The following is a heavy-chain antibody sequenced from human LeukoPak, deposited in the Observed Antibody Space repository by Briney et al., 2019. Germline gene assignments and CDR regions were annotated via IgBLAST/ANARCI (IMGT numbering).Heavy chain of an antibody. CDR2: MNPNSGNT. CDR1: GYTFTSYD. J-gene: IGHJ6*02. V-gene: IGHV1-8*01. CDR3: AKAYSSGFYYYYGMDV. D-gene: IGHD6-19*01. Sequence: ASVKVSCKASGYTFTSYDINWVRQATGQGLEWMGWMNPNSGNTGYAQKFQGRVTMTRNTSISTAYMELSSLRSEDTAVYYCAKAYSSGFYYYYGMDVWGQGTTVTVSS.